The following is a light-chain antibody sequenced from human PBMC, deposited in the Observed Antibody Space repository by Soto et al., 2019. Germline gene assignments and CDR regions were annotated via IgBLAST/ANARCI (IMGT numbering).Light chain of an antibody. J-gene: IGKJ1*01. CDR2: GAS. CDR1: QSVSSN. V-gene: IGKV3-15*01. Sequence: ETVMTHSPATLSLSPWEIATLSCRTSQSVSSNLAWYQQKPGQAPRLLMYGASTRATGIPARFSGSGSGTEFTLTISSLQSEDFAVYYCHQYNNWPQTFGQGTKVDIK. CDR3: HQYNNWPQT.